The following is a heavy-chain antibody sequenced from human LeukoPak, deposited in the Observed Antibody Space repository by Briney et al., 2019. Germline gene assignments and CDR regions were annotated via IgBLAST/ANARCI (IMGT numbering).Heavy chain of an antibody. V-gene: IGHV4-59*01. D-gene: IGHD3-3*01. CDR1: GGSINSYY. CDR2: IYYNGNT. CDR3: ARDRIRFGSDYYYYMDV. J-gene: IGHJ6*03. Sequence: SETLSLTCTVSGGSINSYYWSWVRQPPGKGLEWIGYIYYNGNTNYNPSLKSRITISVDTSKNQFSLKLSSVTAADTAVYYCARDRIRFGSDYYYYMDVWGKGTTVTVSS.